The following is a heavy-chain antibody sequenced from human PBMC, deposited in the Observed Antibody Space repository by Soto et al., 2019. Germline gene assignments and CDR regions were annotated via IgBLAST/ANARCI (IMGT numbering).Heavy chain of an antibody. V-gene: IGHV3-23*01. CDR2: ISGNGDGT. Sequence: EVQLLESGGGLVQPGGSLRLSCAASGFTFSTYAMSWGRQAPGKGLEWVSTISGNGDGTYYADSVKGRFTISRDNPKNTLYREMNRLNAGDTAVYYCAKESRGWNMGAFGGEGTLVTVS. D-gene: IGHD6-19*01. J-gene: IGHJ4*02. CDR3: AKESRGWNMGAF. CDR1: GFTFSTYA.